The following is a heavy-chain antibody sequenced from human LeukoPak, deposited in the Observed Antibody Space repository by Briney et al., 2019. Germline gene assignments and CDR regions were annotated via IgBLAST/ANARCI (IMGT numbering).Heavy chain of an antibody. D-gene: IGHD2-2*02. CDR1: GGSISSSSYY. Sequence: SETLSLTCTVSGGSISSSSYYWGWIRQPPGKGLEWIGSIYYSGSTYYNPSLKSRVTISVDTSKNQFSLKLSSVTAADTAVYYCARLLGYCSSTSCYTSPVDYWGQGTLVSVSS. V-gene: IGHV4-39*01. CDR2: IYYSGST. CDR3: ARLLGYCSSTSCYTSPVDY. J-gene: IGHJ4*02.